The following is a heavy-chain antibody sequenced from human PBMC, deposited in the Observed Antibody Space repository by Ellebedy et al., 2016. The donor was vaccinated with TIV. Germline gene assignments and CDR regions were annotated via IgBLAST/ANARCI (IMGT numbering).Heavy chain of an antibody. Sequence: GGSLRLXXKGSGYRFSSYWLGWVRQMPGKGLEWMGIIYPGDSDTIYSPSFQGQVTISADKSINTAYLQWSSLKASDTAMYYCARHGADPEFDYWGQGTLVTVSS. J-gene: IGHJ4*02. CDR3: ARHGADPEFDY. CDR2: IYPGDSDT. D-gene: IGHD4/OR15-4a*01. V-gene: IGHV5-51*01. CDR1: GYRFSSYW.